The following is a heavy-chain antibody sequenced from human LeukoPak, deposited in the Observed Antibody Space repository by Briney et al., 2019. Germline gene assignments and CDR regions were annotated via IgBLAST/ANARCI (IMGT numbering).Heavy chain of an antibody. D-gene: IGHD1-7*01. CDR1: GFTFSSYW. CDR2: ISSSSSTI. Sequence: GGSLRLSCAASGFTFSSYWMSWVRQAPGKGLEWVSYISSSSSTIYYADSVKGRFTISRDNAKNSLYLQMNSLRAEDTAVYYCARIGTTLDPWGQGTLVTVSS. V-gene: IGHV3-48*01. J-gene: IGHJ5*02. CDR3: ARIGTTLDP.